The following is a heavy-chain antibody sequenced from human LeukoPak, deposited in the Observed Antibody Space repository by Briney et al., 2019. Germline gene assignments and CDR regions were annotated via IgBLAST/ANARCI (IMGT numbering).Heavy chain of an antibody. CDR3: ARELLYYYDSSGYYYEGCAFDI. D-gene: IGHD3-22*01. Sequence: SQTLSLTCAVSGGSISSGGYSWSWIRQPPGKGLEWIGYIYHSGSTYYNPSLKSRVTISVDRSKNQFSLKLSSVTAADTAVYYCARELLYYYDSSGYYYEGCAFDIWGQGTMVTVSS. V-gene: IGHV4-30-2*01. CDR2: IYHSGST. CDR1: GGSISSGGYS. J-gene: IGHJ3*02.